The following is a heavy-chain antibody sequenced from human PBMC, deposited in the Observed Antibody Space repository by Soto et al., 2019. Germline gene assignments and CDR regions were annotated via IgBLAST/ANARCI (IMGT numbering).Heavy chain of an antibody. CDR2: IFYSGST. D-gene: IGHD3-10*01. CDR1: GDSISGSNGF. CDR3: ARRYGWLYFDY. J-gene: IGHJ4*02. Sequence: SETLCLTCTVSGDSISGSNGFWGWIRQPPGKGLEWIGTIFYSGSTYYNPSLKSRVTISVDTSKNQFSLKLTSVTAADTALYYCARRYGWLYFDYWGQGSLVTVSS. V-gene: IGHV4-39*01.